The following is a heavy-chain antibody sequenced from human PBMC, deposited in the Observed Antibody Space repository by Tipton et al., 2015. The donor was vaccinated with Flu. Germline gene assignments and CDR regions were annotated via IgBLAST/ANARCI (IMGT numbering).Heavy chain of an antibody. CDR2: IYYSGST. J-gene: IGHJ3*02. CDR1: GGSISSSSYY. V-gene: IGHV4-39*07. D-gene: IGHD3-10*01. CDR3: ARTYGSGSRYAFDI. Sequence: GSLRLSCTVSGGSISSSSYYWGWIRQPPGKGLEWIGSIYYSGSTYYNPSLKSRVTISVDTSKNQFSLKLSSVTAADTAVYYCARTYGSGSRYAFDIWGQGTMVTVSS.